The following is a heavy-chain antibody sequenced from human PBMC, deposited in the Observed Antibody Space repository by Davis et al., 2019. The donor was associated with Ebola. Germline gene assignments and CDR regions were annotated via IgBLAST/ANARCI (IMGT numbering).Heavy chain of an antibody. V-gene: IGHV5-51*01. J-gene: IGHJ5*02. Sequence: GESLKISCKGSGYSFTSYWIAWVRQMPGKGLECMGIIYPGDSETRYSPSFQGHVTISADTSISTAYLQWSSLQASDTAIYYCARHGTNGFFNWFDPWGQGTLVTVSS. CDR2: IYPGDSET. D-gene: IGHD3-3*01. CDR3: ARHGTNGFFNWFDP. CDR1: GYSFTSYW.